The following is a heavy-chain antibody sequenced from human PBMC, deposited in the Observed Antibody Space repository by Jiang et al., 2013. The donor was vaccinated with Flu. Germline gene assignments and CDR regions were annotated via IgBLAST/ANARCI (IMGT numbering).Heavy chain of an antibody. CDR3: ARVPMVRGDYYYYGMDV. V-gene: IGHV1-69*01. CDR1: GGTFSSYA. CDR2: IIPIFGTA. D-gene: IGHD3-10*01. Sequence: SGAEVKKPGSSVKVSCKASGGTFSSYAISWVRQAPGQGLEWMGGIIPIFGTANYAQKFQGRVTITADESTSTAYMELSSLRSEDTAVYYCARVPMVRGDYYYYGMDVWGQGTTVTVSS. J-gene: IGHJ6*02.